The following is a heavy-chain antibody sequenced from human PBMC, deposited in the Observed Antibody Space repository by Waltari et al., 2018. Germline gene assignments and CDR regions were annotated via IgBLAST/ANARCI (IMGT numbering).Heavy chain of an antibody. CDR3: ARDGGIVGAKNWFDS. CDR2: MFHSGNV. J-gene: IGHJ5*01. D-gene: IGHD1-26*01. V-gene: IGHV4-38-2*02. CDR1: GVSISRRYY. Sequence: QVQLQEPGPGLVKPSETLSLTCAVPGVSISRRYYWAWVRQTPGKGLEYIASMFHSGNVFYNPPLQSRVTMSVDTSKNQFSLKMTSVTAADSGLYYCARDGGIVGAKNWFDSWGQGTLVTVSS.